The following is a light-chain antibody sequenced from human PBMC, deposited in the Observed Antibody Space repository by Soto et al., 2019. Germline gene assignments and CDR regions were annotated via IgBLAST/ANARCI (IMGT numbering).Light chain of an antibody. CDR1: QSITNN. V-gene: IGKV1-39*01. CDR3: QQTYSAPYS. J-gene: IGKJ2*01. CDR2: AAS. Sequence: DIQMTQSPSSLSASVGDRVTITCRASQSITNNLNWYQQKPGKAPKLLIYAASNMENGVPSSFSGSGSGTDFTLTISSLQPEDFATYYCQQTYSAPYSFGQGTKLEIK.